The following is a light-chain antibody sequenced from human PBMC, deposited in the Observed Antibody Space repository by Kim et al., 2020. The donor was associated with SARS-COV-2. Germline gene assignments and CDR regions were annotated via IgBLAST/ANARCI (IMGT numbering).Light chain of an antibody. CDR2: WSS. J-gene: IGKJ4*01. Sequence: DILLTQSPDFLVVSLGERATIHCESSQGVLYTSNNKNYLAWYQQKSGQPPKLLIYWSSTRDSGVPDRFSGSGSGTHFTLTISSLQAGDVATYYCQQYYKTPLTFGGGTKVDIK. CDR3: QQYYKTPLT. CDR1: QGVLYTSNNKNY. V-gene: IGKV4-1*01.